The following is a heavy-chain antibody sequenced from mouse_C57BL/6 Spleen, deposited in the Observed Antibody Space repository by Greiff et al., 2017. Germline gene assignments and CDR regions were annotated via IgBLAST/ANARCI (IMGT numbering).Heavy chain of an antibody. D-gene: IGHD2-2*01. CDR3: AGEKNGNDDFDY. V-gene: IGHV5-17*01. CDR2: ISSGSSTI. CDR1: GFTFSDYG. Sequence: EVKVVESGGGLVKPGGSLKLSCAASGFTFSDYGMHWVRQAPEQGLEWVAYISSGSSTIYYADTVKGRFTISRDNAKNTMFLQMTSLRSEDTAMYYCAGEKNGNDDFDYWGQGTTLTVSS. J-gene: IGHJ2*01.